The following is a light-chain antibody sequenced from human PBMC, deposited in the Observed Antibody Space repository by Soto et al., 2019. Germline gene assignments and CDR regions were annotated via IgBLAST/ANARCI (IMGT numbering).Light chain of an antibody. CDR3: QQRSNWPPIT. CDR2: GAS. V-gene: IGKV3D-20*02. Sequence: EIVLTQSPGTLSLSPGERATLSCRASQSVSNNYLAWYQQQPGQAPSLLIYGASNRATGIPDRFSGSGSGTDFTLTISRLEPEDFAVYYCQQRSNWPPITFGQGTRLEIK. CDR1: QSVSNNY. J-gene: IGKJ5*01.